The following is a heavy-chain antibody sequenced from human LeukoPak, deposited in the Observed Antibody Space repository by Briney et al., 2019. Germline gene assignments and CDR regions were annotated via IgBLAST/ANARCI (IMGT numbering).Heavy chain of an antibody. CDR2: INRSGST. Sequence: SETLSLTCAVYGGSFSGYYWSWVRQPPGKGLEWIGEINRSGSTNYNPSLKGRVTISVDTSKNQFSLKLSSVTAADTAVYYCARPTVTNWFDPWGQGTLVTVSS. V-gene: IGHV4-34*01. CDR3: ARPTVTNWFDP. J-gene: IGHJ5*02. CDR1: GGSFSGYY. D-gene: IGHD4-17*01.